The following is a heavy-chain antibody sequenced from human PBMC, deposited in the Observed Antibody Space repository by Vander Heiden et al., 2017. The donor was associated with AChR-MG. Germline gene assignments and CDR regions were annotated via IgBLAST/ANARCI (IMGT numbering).Heavy chain of an antibody. V-gene: IGHV1-69*01. Sequence: QLQLAQSGAEVKKPGSSVKVSCKASGGPFSSYAIGWVRQAPGQGLEWMGGIIPIFGTANYAQKFQGRVTITADESTSTAYMELSSLRSEDTAVYYCARLVGYSSPWGGYWGQGTLVTVSS. CDR2: IIPIFGTA. CDR3: ARLVGYSSPWGGY. J-gene: IGHJ4*02. D-gene: IGHD5-18*01. CDR1: GGPFSSYA.